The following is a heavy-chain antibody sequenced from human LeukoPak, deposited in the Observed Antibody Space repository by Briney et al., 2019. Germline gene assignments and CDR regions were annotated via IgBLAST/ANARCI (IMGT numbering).Heavy chain of an antibody. Sequence: SETLSLTCTVSGGSVSSGSYYWSWIRQPPGKGLEWIGYIQNSARTNYNPSLESRVTISVDSSKDQFSLRLSSVSAADTAVYYCATDYSNFYGMDVWGQGTTVTVSS. CDR1: GGSVSSGSYY. J-gene: IGHJ6*02. D-gene: IGHD4-11*01. V-gene: IGHV4-61*01. CDR2: IQNSART. CDR3: ATDYSNFYGMDV.